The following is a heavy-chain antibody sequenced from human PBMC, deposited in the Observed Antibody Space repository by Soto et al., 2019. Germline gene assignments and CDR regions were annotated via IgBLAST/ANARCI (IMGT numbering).Heavy chain of an antibody. J-gene: IGHJ4*02. CDR1: GFSLSTGGVG. CDR3: AHRGDPNIAAARPPFDY. D-gene: IGHD6-13*01. CDR2: IYWNDDK. V-gene: IGHV2-5*01. Sequence: SGPTLVNPTQTLTLTCTFSGFSLSTGGVGVGWIRQPPGKALEWLALIYWNDDKRYSPSLKSRLTITKDTSKNQVVLTMTNMDPVDTATYYCAHRGDPNIAAARPPFDYWGQGTLVTVSS.